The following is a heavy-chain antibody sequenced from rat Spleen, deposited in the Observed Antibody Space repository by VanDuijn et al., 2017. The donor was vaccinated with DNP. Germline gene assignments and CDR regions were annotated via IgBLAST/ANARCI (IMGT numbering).Heavy chain of an antibody. J-gene: IGHJ2*01. Sequence: EVQLVESGGGLVQPGRSLKLSCAASGFTFSNYYMAWVRQAPTKGLEWVASISPSGGSTYYPDSVKGRFTISRDNAKSTQYLQMDSLRSEDTATYYCATSLQNFLDYWGQGVMVTVSS. V-gene: IGHV5-27*01. CDR3: ATSLQNFLDY. D-gene: IGHD1-1*01. CDR2: ISPSGGST. CDR1: GFTFSNYY.